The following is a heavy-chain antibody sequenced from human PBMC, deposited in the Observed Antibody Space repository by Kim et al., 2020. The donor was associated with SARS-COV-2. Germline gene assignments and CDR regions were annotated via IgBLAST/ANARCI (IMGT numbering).Heavy chain of an antibody. CDR2: ISWNSGSI. J-gene: IGHJ4*02. Sequence: GGSLRLSCAASGFTFDDYAMHWVRQAPGKGLEWVSGISWNSGSIGYADSVKGRFTISRDNAKNSLYLQMNSLRAEDTALYYCAKDLWGSPVYFGYWGQGTPVTVSS. CDR1: GFTFDDYA. D-gene: IGHD3-10*01. CDR3: AKDLWGSPVYFGY. V-gene: IGHV3-9*01.